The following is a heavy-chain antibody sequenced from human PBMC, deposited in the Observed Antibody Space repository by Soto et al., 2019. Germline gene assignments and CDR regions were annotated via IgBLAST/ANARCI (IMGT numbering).Heavy chain of an antibody. CDR2: IYYSGST. CDR3: ARRYGSAIDY. J-gene: IGHJ4*02. Sequence: PSETLSLTCTVSGGTISSWYWCWIRQPPGKGLEWIGYIYYSGSTNCNPSLKSRVTISVDTSKNQFSLKLSSVTAADTAVYYCARRYGSAIDYWGQGTLVTVSS. CDR1: GGTISSWY. D-gene: IGHD1-26*01. V-gene: IGHV4-59*08.